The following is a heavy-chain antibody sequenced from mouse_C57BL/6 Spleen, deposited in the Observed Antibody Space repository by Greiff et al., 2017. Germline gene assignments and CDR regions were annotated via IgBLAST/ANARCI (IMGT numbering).Heavy chain of an antibody. J-gene: IGHJ3*01. V-gene: IGHV5-4*01. Sequence: EVQGVESGGGLVKPGGSLKLSCAASGFTFSSYAMSWVRQTPEKRLEWVATISDGGSYTYYPDNVKGRFTISRDHAKNNLYLQMSHLKSEDTAMYYCAREPEGGSSPWFAYWGQGTLVTVSA. CDR2: ISDGGSYT. CDR3: AREPEGGSSPWFAY. D-gene: IGHD1-1*01. CDR1: GFTFSSYA.